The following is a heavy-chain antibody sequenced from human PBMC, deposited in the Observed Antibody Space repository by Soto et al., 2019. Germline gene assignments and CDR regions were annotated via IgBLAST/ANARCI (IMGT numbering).Heavy chain of an antibody. CDR1: GYTFTTSS. CDR3: ARGGISPDY. D-gene: IGHD3-10*01. V-gene: IGHV1-18*01. Sequence: ASVKVSCKASGYTFTTSSISWVRQAPGQGLEWMGWISGYNGNTNYAQKIQGRVTLTTDTSTNTAYMELRSLRSDDTAVYYCARGGISPDYWGQGTLVTVSS. CDR2: ISGYNGNT. J-gene: IGHJ4*02.